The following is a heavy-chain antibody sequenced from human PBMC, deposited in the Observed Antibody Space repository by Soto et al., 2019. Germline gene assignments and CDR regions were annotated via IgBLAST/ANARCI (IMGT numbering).Heavy chain of an antibody. J-gene: IGHJ5*02. Sequence: GASVKVSCKASGGTFSSYAISWVRQAPGQGLEWMGGIIPIFGTANYAQKFQGRVTITADESTSTAYMELSSLRSEDTAVYYCARDQITGTTRARFDPWGQGTLVTVSS. CDR1: GGTFSSYA. CDR2: IIPIFGTA. D-gene: IGHD1-7*01. CDR3: ARDQITGTTRARFDP. V-gene: IGHV1-69*13.